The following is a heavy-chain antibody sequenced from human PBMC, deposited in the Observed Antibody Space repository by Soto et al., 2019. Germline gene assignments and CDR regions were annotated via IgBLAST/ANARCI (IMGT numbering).Heavy chain of an antibody. CDR3: ASFGYSFYYGMDV. J-gene: IGHJ6*02. CDR1: GFTFSDYY. CDR2: ISSSSSYT. V-gene: IGHV3-11*06. D-gene: IGHD4-4*01. Sequence: GGSLRLSCAASGFTFSDYYMSWIRQAPGKGLEWVSYISSSSSYTNYADSVKGRFTISRDNAKNSLYLQMNSLRAEDTAVYYRASFGYSFYYGMDVWGQGTTVTVSS.